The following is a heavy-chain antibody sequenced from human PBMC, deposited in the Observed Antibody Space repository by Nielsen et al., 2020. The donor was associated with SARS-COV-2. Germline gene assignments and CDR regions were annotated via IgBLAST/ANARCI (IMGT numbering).Heavy chain of an antibody. CDR2: IYPDDSDT. CDR3: ARRYSQWLDQAAFDI. V-gene: IGHV5-51*01. Sequence: GESLKISCKTSGYSFTTYWIAWVRQMPGKGLEWMGIIYPDDSDTRYSPSFQGQVTISADKSISTAYLQWSSLKASDTAMYYCARRYSQWLDQAAFDIWGQGTMVTVSS. J-gene: IGHJ3*02. CDR1: GYSFTTYW. D-gene: IGHD6-19*01.